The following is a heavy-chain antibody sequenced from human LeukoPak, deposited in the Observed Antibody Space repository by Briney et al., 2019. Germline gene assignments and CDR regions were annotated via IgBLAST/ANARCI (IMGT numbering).Heavy chain of an antibody. CDR3: AHVIPGTTSFDY. CDR1: GFGLGSTGVG. D-gene: IGHD1-7*01. CDR2: IYWDDDK. J-gene: IGHJ4*02. V-gene: IGHV2-5*02. Sequence: ESGPTLSQPTPTLTLTCTFLGFGLGSTGVGVGWIRQPPGKALEWLTLIYWDDDKRYSPSLKSRLTITKDTSKNQVVLAMTNMDPVETATYYCAHVIPGTTSFDYWGQGTLVTVSS.